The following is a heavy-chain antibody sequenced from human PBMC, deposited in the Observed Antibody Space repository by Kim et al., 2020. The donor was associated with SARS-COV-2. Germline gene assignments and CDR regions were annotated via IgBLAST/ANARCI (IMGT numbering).Heavy chain of an antibody. CDR3: AKDRSGSFQPAEYIHR. CDR2: ISSDGSAT. Sequence: GGSLRLSCEASGFTFSNYWMHWVRQAPGKGLVCVSRISSDGSATVYADSVKGRFTISRDNAKNTLYLQMNSLRAEDTAVYYCAKDRSGSFQPAEYIHRWGQGTLVTVSS. CDR1: GFTFSNYW. J-gene: IGHJ1*01. D-gene: IGHD1-26*01. V-gene: IGHV3-74*01.